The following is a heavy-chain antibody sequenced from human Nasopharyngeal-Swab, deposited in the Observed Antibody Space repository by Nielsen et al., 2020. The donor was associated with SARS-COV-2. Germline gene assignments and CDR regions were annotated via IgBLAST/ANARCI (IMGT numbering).Heavy chain of an antibody. Sequence: ASVKVSCKASGYTFTGHAMHWVRQAPGQRLEWLGWINAANGDTKYSQKIPGRVTITRDTSASTAYMELSSLRSEDTAVYYCARDPRGLSSPSGMDVWGQGTTVTVSS. CDR2: INAANGDT. V-gene: IGHV1-3*01. CDR1: GYTFTGHA. D-gene: IGHD3-16*02. J-gene: IGHJ6*02. CDR3: ARDPRGLSSPSGMDV.